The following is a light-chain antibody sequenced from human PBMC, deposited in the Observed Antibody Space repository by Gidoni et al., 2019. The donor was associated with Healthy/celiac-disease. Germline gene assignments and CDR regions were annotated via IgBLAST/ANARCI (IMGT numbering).Light chain of an antibody. CDR1: QRISSW. V-gene: IGKV1-5*03. CDR2: KAS. CDR3: QQLWT. Sequence: DIQMTQSPSTLSASVGDRVTITCRASQRISSWLAWYQQKPGKAPKLLIYKASSLESGVPSRFIGSGSGTEFTLTISSLQPDDFATYYCQQLWTFGQGTKVEIK. J-gene: IGKJ1*01.